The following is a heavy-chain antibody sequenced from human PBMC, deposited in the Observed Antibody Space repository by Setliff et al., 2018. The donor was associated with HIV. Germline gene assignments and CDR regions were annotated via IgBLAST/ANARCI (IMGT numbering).Heavy chain of an antibody. V-gene: IGHV1-69*13. Sequence: SVKVSCKASGGTFRSHEISWVRQAPGQGLEWMGGIVPILNTGNYAPKFQGRVTIAADESTTTAYMELSSLRSEDTAVYYCARIPNHSSGFDYWGQGTPVTVSS. J-gene: IGHJ4*02. CDR2: IVPILNTG. CDR1: GGTFRSHE. D-gene: IGHD3-22*01. CDR3: ARIPNHSSGFDY.